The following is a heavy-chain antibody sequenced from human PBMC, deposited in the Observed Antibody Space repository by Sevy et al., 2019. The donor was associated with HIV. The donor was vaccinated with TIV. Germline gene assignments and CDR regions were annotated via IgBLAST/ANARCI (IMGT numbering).Heavy chain of an antibody. Sequence: ASVKVSCQVSGYTFTSYRIYWVRQAPGQGLEWMGWISPFNGDTNYAQKLQGRVTMITDTSTNTAYMEMRSLRSDETAVYYCARAYCSGGSCYSLAYWGQGTLVTVSS. V-gene: IGHV1-18*01. CDR1: GYTFTSYR. CDR2: ISPFNGDT. D-gene: IGHD2-15*01. J-gene: IGHJ4*02. CDR3: ARAYCSGGSCYSLAY.